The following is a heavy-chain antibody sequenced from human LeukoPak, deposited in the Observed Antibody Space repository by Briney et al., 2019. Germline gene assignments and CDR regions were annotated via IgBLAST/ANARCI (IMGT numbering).Heavy chain of an antibody. D-gene: IGHD1-7*01. CDR2: IYYSGST. CDR1: GFTFSSYS. V-gene: IGHV4-59*01. Sequence: GSLRLSCAASGFTFSSYSMNWVRQPPGKGLEWIGYIYYSGSTNYNPSLKSRVTISVDTSKNQFSLKLSSVTAADTAVYYCARGITGTTVFDYWGQGTLVTVSS. CDR3: ARGITGTTVFDY. J-gene: IGHJ4*02.